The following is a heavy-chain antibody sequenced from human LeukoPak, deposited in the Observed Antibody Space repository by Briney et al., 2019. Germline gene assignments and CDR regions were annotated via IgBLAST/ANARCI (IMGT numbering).Heavy chain of an antibody. CDR1: GFTFSSYS. CDR3: ARYIAVASGPYFDY. CDR2: ISSSSSTI. D-gene: IGHD6-19*01. J-gene: IGHJ4*02. Sequence: GGSLRLSCAASGFTFSSYSMNWVRQAPGKGLEWVSYISSSSSTIYYADSVKGRFTISRDNAKNSLYLQMNSLRAEDTAVYYCARYIAVASGPYFDYWGQGTLVTVSS. V-gene: IGHV3-48*04.